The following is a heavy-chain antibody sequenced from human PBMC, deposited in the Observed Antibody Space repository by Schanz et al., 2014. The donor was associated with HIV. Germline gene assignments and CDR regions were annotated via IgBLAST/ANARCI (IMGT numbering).Heavy chain of an antibody. Sequence: QVQLVESGGGVVQPGRSLRLSCAASGFTFSTCGMHWARQAPGKGLEWVAFIWHDGSNKYYADSVKGRFTISRDNSKNTLYLQMNSLRGEDTAVYYCATAAVTDYSDNWGQGTLVTVSS. CDR1: GFTFSTCG. J-gene: IGHJ4*02. D-gene: IGHD4-17*01. CDR2: IWHDGSNK. V-gene: IGHV3-33*08. CDR3: ATAAVTDYSDN.